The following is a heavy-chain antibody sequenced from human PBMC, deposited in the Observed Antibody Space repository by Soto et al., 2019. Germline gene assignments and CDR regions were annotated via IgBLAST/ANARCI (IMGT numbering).Heavy chain of an antibody. CDR2: ISNGDGAT. J-gene: IGHJ1*01. Sequence: QVQLVESGGGVVQPGKSLRLSCAASGFTFRIYVMHWVRQAPGKGLEWVAGISNGDGATHYADSVKGRFTISSDNSXXTLYLQMDSLRVEDTAVYYCATEDDSSGHAGTFRNWGQGTLVTVSS. V-gene: IGHV3-30*04. D-gene: IGHD3-22*01. CDR3: ATEDDSSGHAGTFRN. CDR1: GFTFRIYV.